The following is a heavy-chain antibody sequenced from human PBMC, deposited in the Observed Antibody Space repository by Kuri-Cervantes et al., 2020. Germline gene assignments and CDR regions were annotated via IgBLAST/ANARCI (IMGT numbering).Heavy chain of an antibody. CDR1: GYTFTYRY. J-gene: IGHJ4*02. D-gene: IGHD3-10*01. Sequence: ASVKVSCKASGYTFTYRYLHWVRQAPGQGLEWMGWISAYNGDANYAEKVQGRVSMTIDRSANTAYMELRSLTSDDTAVYYCARDRPRAVRGMTWDYWGQGTLVTVSS. V-gene: IGHV1-18*04. CDR2: ISAYNGDA. CDR3: ARDRPRAVRGMTWDY.